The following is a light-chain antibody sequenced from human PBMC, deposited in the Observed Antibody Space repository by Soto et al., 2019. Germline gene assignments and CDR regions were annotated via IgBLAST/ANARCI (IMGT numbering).Light chain of an antibody. V-gene: IGLV2-14*01. CDR3: SSYTTSSTWV. CDR2: EVS. CDR1: SSDVGDYNY. J-gene: IGLJ3*02. Sequence: QSALTQPRSVSGSPGQSITISCTGTSSDVGDYNYVSWYQHHPGKVPKLMIYEVSNRPSGVSNRFSGSKSGNTASLTISGLQAEDEADYYCSSYTTSSTWVFGGGTKLTVL.